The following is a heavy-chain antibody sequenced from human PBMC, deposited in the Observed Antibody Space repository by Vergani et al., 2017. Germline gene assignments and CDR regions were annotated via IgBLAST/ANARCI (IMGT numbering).Heavy chain of an antibody. CDR1: GGTFSSYA. CDR2: IIPIFGTA. V-gene: IGHV1-69*18. D-gene: IGHD3-3*01. Sequence: QVQLVQSGAEVKKPGSSVKVSCKASGGTFSSYAISWVRQAPGQGLEWMGRIIPIFGTANYAQKFQGRVTITADESTSTAYIELSSLRSEDTAVYYCASEGITIFGVGRNNNWFDNWGQGTLVTVSS. J-gene: IGHJ5*02. CDR3: ASEGITIFGVGRNNNWFDN.